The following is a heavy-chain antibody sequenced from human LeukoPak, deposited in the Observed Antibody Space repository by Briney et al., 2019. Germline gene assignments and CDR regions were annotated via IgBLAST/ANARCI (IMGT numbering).Heavy chain of an antibody. D-gene: IGHD3-10*01. CDR2: IWYDGSNK. Sequence: PGGSLRLSRAASGFTFSSYGMHWVRQAPGKGLEWVAVIWYDGSNKYYADSVKGRFTISRDNSKNTLYLQMNSLRAEDTAVYYCASGPLWFGGIGDAFDIWGQGTMVTVSS. CDR3: ASGPLWFGGIGDAFDI. J-gene: IGHJ3*02. V-gene: IGHV3-33*01. CDR1: GFTFSSYG.